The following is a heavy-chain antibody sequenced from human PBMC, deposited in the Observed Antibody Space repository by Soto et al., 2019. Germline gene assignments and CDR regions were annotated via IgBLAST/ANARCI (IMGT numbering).Heavy chain of an antibody. CDR1: GFTFSDYY. V-gene: IGHV3-11*01. J-gene: IGHJ3*02. CDR2: TSSSGTGI. D-gene: IGHD2-15*01. CDR3: ARAYSDAFDI. Sequence: GGSLRLSCAASGFTFSDYYMTWIRQAPGKGLEWVSYTSSSGTGIYYADSVKGRFTISRDNAKKSLYLQMSSLRAEDTAIYYCARAYSDAFDIWGQGTMVTVSS.